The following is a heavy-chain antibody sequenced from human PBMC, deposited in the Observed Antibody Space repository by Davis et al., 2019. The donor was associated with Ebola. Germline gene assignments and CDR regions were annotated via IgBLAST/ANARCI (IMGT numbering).Heavy chain of an antibody. Sequence: PSETLSLTCTVSGGSVTGFYWTWIRQSAGKGLEWIGRVYSSGHATYNPSLRSLVSMSVDTSKNQFSLKLDSVTAADTAIYYCARVGLNAFDIWGQGTLVTVSS. J-gene: IGHJ3*02. CDR2: VYSSGHA. CDR1: GGSVTGFY. CDR3: ARVGLNAFDI. V-gene: IGHV4-4*07.